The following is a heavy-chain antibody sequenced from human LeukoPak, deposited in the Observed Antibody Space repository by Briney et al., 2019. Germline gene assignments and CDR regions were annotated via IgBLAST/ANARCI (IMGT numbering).Heavy chain of an antibody. Sequence: GGSLRLSCAASGFTFSSYGMHWVRQAPGKGLEWVAFIRYDGSNKYYADSVKGRFTISRDNSKNTLYLQMNSLRAEDTAVYYCARDGVQRHPPSYWGQGTLVTVSS. V-gene: IGHV3-30*02. J-gene: IGHJ4*02. D-gene: IGHD6-13*01. CDR1: GFTFSSYG. CDR3: ARDGVQRHPPSY. CDR2: IRYDGSNK.